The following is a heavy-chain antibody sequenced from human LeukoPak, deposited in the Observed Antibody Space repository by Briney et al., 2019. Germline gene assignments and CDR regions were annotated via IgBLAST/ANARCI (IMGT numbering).Heavy chain of an antibody. V-gene: IGHV3-30*02. CDR3: VRAAGSYQVFDY. Sequence: PGGSLRLSCAASGFTFSSYGMHWVRQAPGKGLEWVAFIRYDGSNKYYADSVKGRFTISRDNAKNSLYLQMNSLRAEDTAVYYCVRAAGSYQVFDYWGQGTLVTVSS. J-gene: IGHJ4*02. CDR1: GFTFSSYG. D-gene: IGHD1-26*01. CDR2: IRYDGSNK.